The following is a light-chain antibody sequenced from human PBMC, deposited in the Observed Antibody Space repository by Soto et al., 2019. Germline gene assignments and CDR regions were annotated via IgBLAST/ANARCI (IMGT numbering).Light chain of an antibody. CDR3: SAFTSRNTYV. J-gene: IGLJ1*01. CDR2: DVN. Sequence: QSVLTQPASVSGSPGQSISISCTGTSSDVGGYSHVSWYQQHPGKAPKVMIYDVNNRPSGVSSRFSGSKSGNTAFLTISGLQAEDEADFYCSAFTSRNTYVFGTGTRSPS. V-gene: IGLV2-14*03. CDR1: SSDVGGYSH.